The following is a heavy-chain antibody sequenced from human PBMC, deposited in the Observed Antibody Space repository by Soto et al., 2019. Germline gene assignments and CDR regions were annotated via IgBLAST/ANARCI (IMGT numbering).Heavy chain of an antibody. CDR2: IYYSGST. V-gene: IGHV4-59*01. Sequence: VQLQESGPGLVKPSETLSLTCTVSGGSISSYYWSWIRQPPGKGLEWIGYIYYSGSTNYNPSLKSRVTISVDTSKNQFSLKLSSVTAADTAVYYCARDGRGMSYWGQGTLVTVSS. CDR1: GGSISSYY. CDR3: ARDGRGMSY. J-gene: IGHJ4*02.